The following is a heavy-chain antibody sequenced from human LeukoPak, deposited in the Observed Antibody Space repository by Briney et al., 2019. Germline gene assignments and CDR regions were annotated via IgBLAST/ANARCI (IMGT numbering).Heavy chain of an antibody. J-gene: IGHJ4*02. V-gene: IGHV3-21*01. CDR1: GFTFSSYS. D-gene: IGHD1-20*01. CDR2: ISSSSSYI. CDR3: VSSGITGTGFDY. Sequence: PGGSLRLSCAASGFTFSSYSMNWVRQAPGKGLEWVSSISSSSSYIYYADSVKGRFTISRDNAKNSLYLQMNSLRAEDTAVYYCVSSGITGTGFDYWGQGTLVTVSS.